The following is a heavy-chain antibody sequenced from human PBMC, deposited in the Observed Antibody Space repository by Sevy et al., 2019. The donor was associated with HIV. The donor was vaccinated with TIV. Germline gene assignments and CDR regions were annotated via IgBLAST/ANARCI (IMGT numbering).Heavy chain of an antibody. Sequence: ASVKVSCKASGYTFTGYYMQWVRQAPGQGLEWMGWINPNSGGTNYAQKFQGWVTMTRDTSISTAYMELSRLRSDDTAVYYCARVSYDSSGYGGDYFDYWGQGTLVTVSS. CDR2: INPNSGGT. CDR1: GYTFTGYY. V-gene: IGHV1-2*04. CDR3: ARVSYDSSGYGGDYFDY. D-gene: IGHD3-22*01. J-gene: IGHJ4*02.